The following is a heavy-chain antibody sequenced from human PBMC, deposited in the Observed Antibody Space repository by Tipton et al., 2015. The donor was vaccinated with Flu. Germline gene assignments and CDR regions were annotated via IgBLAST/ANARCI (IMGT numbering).Heavy chain of an antibody. J-gene: IGHJ4*02. CDR1: GDSISSDYY. CDR2: VARTGDT. D-gene: IGHD5-24*01. Sequence: TLSLTCAVSGDSISSDYYWAWIRQFPGKGLEWIGTVARTGDTIYNPSLKSRLTVSVDTSKNQFSLKLTSVTAADTAVYYCARRRDGYNCFDSWGQGTLVTVSS. CDR3: ARRRDGYNCFDS. V-gene: IGHV4-38-2*01.